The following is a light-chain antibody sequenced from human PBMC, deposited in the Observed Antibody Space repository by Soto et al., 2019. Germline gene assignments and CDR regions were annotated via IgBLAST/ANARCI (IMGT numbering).Light chain of an antibody. CDR2: KAS. CDR1: QTISSW. V-gene: IGKV1-5*03. Sequence: QIAEYAKTLDVSVVGIVTNTCRASQTISSWLAWYQQKPGKAPKLLIYKASTLKSGVPSRFSVSGSGTEFALTLRCLQSHYSAPYFCEHYYSYSGRFGQGTKVDIK. J-gene: IGKJ1*01. CDR3: EHYYSYSGR.